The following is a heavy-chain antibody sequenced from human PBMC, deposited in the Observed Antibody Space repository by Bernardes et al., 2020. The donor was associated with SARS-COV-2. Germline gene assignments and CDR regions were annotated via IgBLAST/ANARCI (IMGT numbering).Heavy chain of an antibody. D-gene: IGHD3-3*01. CDR1: GFTFSNAW. CDR2: IKSKTDGGTT. J-gene: IGHJ3*02. Sequence: GGSLRLSCAGSGFTFSNAWMSWVRQAPGKGLEWVGRIKSKTDGGTTDYAAPVKGRFTISRDDSKNTLYLQMNSLKTEDTAVYYCTTGGAITIFGVVIVMDAFDIWGQGTMVTVSS. CDR3: TTGGAITIFGVVIVMDAFDI. V-gene: IGHV3-15*01.